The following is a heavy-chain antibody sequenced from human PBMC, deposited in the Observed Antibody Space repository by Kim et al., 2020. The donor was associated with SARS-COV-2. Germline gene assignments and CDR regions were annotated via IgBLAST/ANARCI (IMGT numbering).Heavy chain of an antibody. D-gene: IGHD3-10*01. CDR2: IYHSGST. Sequence: SETLSLTCAVSGGSISSSNWWSWVRQPPGKGLEWIGEIYHSGSTNYNPSLKSRVTISVDTSKNQFSLKLSSVTAADTAVYYCAWPLWFGERRYAFDIWGQGTMVTVSS. CDR1: GGSISSSNW. CDR3: AWPLWFGERRYAFDI. V-gene: IGHV4-4*02. J-gene: IGHJ3*02.